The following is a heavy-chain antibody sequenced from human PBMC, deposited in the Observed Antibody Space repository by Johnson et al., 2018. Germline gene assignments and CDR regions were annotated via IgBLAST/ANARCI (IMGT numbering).Heavy chain of an antibody. Sequence: AAPVKGRFTISRDDSKNTLYLQMNSLKTEDTAVYYCTTNKDVWGQGTTVTVSS. J-gene: IGHJ6*02. CDR3: TTNKDV. V-gene: IGHV3-15*01.